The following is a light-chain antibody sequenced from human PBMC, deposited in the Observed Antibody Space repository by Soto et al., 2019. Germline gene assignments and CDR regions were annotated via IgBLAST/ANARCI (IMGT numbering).Light chain of an antibody. Sequence: QSVLTQPASVSGSPGQSITLSCTGTSSEVGGYNYVSWYQQHPAKAPKLMIYEVSNRTSGVSHRLSGSKSGNTASLTSSGRQAEDEAEYSCFSYTTSSTLVFGGGTQRIVL. CDR2: EVS. V-gene: IGLV2-14*01. CDR3: FSYTTSSTLV. CDR1: SSEVGGYNY. J-gene: IGLJ2*01.